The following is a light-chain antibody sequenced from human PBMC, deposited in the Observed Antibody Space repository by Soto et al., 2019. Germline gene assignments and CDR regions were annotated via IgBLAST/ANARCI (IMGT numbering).Light chain of an antibody. CDR2: ETS. V-gene: IGKV1-5*03. Sequence: DIQMTQYPFTLSASVGDTVTITCRSSQNISPWLAWYQQIPGRAPKVLIYETSNLQSGVPWRFSGSGYGTEFTLTIASLQPDDSATYYCHQCSASPQTFGQGTKLE. CDR3: HQCSASPQT. CDR1: QNISPW. J-gene: IGKJ1*01.